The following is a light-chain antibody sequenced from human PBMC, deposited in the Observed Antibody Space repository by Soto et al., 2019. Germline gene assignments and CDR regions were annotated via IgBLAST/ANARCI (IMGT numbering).Light chain of an antibody. CDR2: EVT. Sequence: QSVLTQPPSASGSPGQSVTISCAGTSSDVGAFNYVSWYQQLPGKAPKLMIYEVTKRPSGVPDRFSGSKSGNTASLTVSGLQAEDEAAYYCSSYAGSNNVIFGGGTKLTVL. V-gene: IGLV2-8*01. J-gene: IGLJ2*01. CDR3: SSYAGSNNVI. CDR1: SSDVGAFNY.